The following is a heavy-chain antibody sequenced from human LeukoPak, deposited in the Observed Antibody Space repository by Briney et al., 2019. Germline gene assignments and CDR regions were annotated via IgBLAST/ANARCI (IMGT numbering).Heavy chain of an antibody. J-gene: IGHJ6*03. CDR3: AKGGVATMRDGYNYYYYYMEV. Sequence: GGSLRLSCEAPRITFSSHAMSWVRQAPGKGVQWVSLISGSGGRSYYGDSVKGRFTISRDNSKNTVYLQMSSLRAEDTAIYYCAKGGVATMRDGYNYYYYYMEVWGRGTTVTVS. D-gene: IGHD5-24*01. CDR1: RITFSSHA. V-gene: IGHV3-23*01. CDR2: ISGSGGRS.